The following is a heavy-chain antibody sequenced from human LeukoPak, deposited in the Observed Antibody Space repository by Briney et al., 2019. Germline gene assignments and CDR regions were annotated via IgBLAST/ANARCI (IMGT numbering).Heavy chain of an antibody. Sequence: SETLSLTCTVSGGPISDFYWSWIRQSPEKGLEWIGNIFYSGNTNYNPSLRSRVTISVDRSKNQFSLKLSSVTAADTAVYYCARDKSHCSGGSCYYYGMDVWGQGTTVTVSS. CDR3: ARDKSHCSGGSCYYYGMDV. J-gene: IGHJ6*02. V-gene: IGHV4-59*12. CDR2: IFYSGNT. D-gene: IGHD2-15*01. CDR1: GGPISDFY.